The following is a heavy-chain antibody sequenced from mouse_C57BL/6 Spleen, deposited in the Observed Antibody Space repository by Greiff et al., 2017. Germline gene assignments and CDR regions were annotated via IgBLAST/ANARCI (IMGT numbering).Heavy chain of an antibody. CDR3: TRTDEGYFDY. CDR1: GYTFTDYE. J-gene: IGHJ2*01. V-gene: IGHV1-15*01. Sequence: QVQLQQSGAELVRPGASVTLSCKASGYTFTDYEMHWVKQTPVHGLEWIGAIDPETGGTAYNQKFKGKAILTADKSSSPAYMELRSLTSEDSAVCYCTRTDEGYFDYWGQGTTLTVSS. CDR2: IDPETGGT.